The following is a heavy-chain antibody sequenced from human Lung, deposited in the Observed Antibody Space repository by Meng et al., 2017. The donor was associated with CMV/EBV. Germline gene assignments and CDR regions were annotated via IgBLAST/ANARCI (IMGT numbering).Heavy chain of an antibody. CDR1: GFSFDDHA. CDR3: VRDRNYGVYLGSDY. V-gene: IGHV3-9*01. CDR2: ISWYSGNI. D-gene: IGHD4-17*01. Sequence: SCAASGFSFDDHAMHWVRQAPGKGLEWVSGISWYSGNIGYADSVKGRFTISRDNAKNSLYLQMDNLRTEDTALYYCVRDRNYGVYLGSDYWGQGXLVTVSS. J-gene: IGHJ4*02.